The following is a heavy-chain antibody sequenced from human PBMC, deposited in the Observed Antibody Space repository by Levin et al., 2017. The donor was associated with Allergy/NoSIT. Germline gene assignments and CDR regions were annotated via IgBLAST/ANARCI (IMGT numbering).Heavy chain of an antibody. Sequence: GGSLRLSCVASGFTFSTSWMTWVRQAPGKGLEWVANIKAEGSDKHYGDSMKGRFTIPRDNAKNSLYLQMTSLRAEDTAVYYGARDLRYWGQGTLVTVSS. D-gene: IGHD5/OR15-5a*01. CDR3: ARDLRY. CDR1: GFTFSTSW. CDR2: IKAEGSDK. V-gene: IGHV3-7*01. J-gene: IGHJ4*02.